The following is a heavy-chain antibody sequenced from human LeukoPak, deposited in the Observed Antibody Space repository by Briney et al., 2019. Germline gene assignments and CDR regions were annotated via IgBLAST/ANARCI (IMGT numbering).Heavy chain of an antibody. Sequence: PSETLSLTCAVSGGSISGYYWSWIRQPPGKGLEWIGYIYYSGSTNYNPSLKSRVTISVDTSKNQFSLKLSSVTAADTAVYYCARGRQQLDYFDYWGQGTLVTVSS. CDR2: IYYSGST. CDR1: GGSISGYY. J-gene: IGHJ4*02. D-gene: IGHD6-13*01. CDR3: ARGRQQLDYFDY. V-gene: IGHV4-59*01.